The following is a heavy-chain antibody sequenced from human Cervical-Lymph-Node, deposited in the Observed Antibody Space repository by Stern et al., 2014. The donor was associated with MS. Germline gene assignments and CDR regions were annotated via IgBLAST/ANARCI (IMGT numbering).Heavy chain of an antibody. CDR1: GFSLSNARMG. CDR2: LFSNDEK. V-gene: IGHV2-26*01. D-gene: IGHD4-23*01. CDR3: ARTYGGNPMRAAWFDP. J-gene: IGHJ5*02. Sequence: QVTLRESGPVLVKPTETLTLTCTVSGFSLSNARMGVSWIRQPPGKALEWLAHLFSNDEKSYSTSLKSRLTISKGTSKSQVVLTMTNMDPVDTATYYCARTYGGNPMRAAWFDPWGQGTLVTVSS.